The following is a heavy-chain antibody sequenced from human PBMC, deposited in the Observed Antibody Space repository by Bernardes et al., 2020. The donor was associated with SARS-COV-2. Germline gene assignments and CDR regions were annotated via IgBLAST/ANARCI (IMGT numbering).Heavy chain of an antibody. CDR1: GFTFSSYG. J-gene: IGHJ4*02. D-gene: IGHD1-26*01. V-gene: IGHV3-33*01. CDR3: ARDGRVGATTGIDY. Sequence: LGLSCAASGFTFSSYGMHWVRQAPGKGLEWVAVIWYDGSNKYYADSVKGRFTISRDNSKNTLYLQMNSLRAEDTAVYYCARDGRVGATTGIDYWGQGTLVTVSS. CDR2: IWYDGSNK.